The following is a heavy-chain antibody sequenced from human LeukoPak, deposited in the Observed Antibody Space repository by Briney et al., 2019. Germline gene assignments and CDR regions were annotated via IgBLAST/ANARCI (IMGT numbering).Heavy chain of an antibody. Sequence: GGSLRLSCAASGFSVSSNSMNWVRQAPRTGLEWVSVLSAVGSTYYADSAKGRFTISRDNSKNTVYLQMNSLTADDTAIYYCAIETGGWDASDIWGQGTMVAVSS. D-gene: IGHD3-16*01. CDR2: LSAVGST. J-gene: IGHJ3*02. CDR1: GFSVSSNS. CDR3: AIETGGWDASDI. V-gene: IGHV3-66*01.